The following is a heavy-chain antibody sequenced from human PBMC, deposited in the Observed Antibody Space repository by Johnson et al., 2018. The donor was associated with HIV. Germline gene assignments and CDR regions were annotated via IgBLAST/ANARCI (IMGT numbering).Heavy chain of an antibody. CDR3: AKVAVATAAGGVALDI. J-gene: IGHJ3*02. Sequence: VQLVESGGGLVKPGGSLRLSCAASGITFSNAWMSWVRQAPGKGLEWVGRIKSKTDGGTIEYAAPVKGRFTISRDNAKNSVFLQMNSLRGEDTAVYYCAKVAVATAAGGVALDIWGPGTMVTVS. CDR2: IKSKTDGGTI. V-gene: IGHV3-15*01. D-gene: IGHD6-13*01. CDR1: GITFSNAW.